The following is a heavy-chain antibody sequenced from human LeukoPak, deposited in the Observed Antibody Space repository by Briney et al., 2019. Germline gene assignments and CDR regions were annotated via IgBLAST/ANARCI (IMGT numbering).Heavy chain of an antibody. V-gene: IGHV3-23*01. Sequence: GGSLRLSCAASRFIFSSYAMSWVRQAPGKGLEWVSGISGSGGSTYYADSVKGRFTISRDNSKDTLYLQMNSLRAEDTAVYYCAKGQDIVATISLDYWGQGSLVTVSS. CDR2: ISGSGGST. CDR1: RFIFSSYA. CDR3: AKGQDIVATISLDY. J-gene: IGHJ4*02. D-gene: IGHD5-12*01.